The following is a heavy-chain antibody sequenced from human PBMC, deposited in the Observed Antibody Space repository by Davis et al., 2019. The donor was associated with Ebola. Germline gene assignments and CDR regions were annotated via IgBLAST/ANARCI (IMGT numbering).Heavy chain of an antibody. J-gene: IGHJ4*02. CDR3: ATTPQYSSGQNKPFDY. CDR1: GFIFSTYV. V-gene: IGHV3-23*01. D-gene: IGHD6-19*01. CDR2: LGTSADT. Sequence: GESLKISCSASGFIFSTYVMSWVRQAPGQGLEWVSTLGTSADTYYADSVQGRFTISRDNSKNTLYLQMNSLRAEDTAVYYCATTPQYSSGQNKPFDYWGQGTLVTVSS.